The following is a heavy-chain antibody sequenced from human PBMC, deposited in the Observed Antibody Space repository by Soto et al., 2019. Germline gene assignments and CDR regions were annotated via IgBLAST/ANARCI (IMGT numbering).Heavy chain of an antibody. D-gene: IGHD3-10*01. CDR3: DRGRGFDSFDY. J-gene: IGHJ4*02. CDR1: GASITYGAYS. CDR2: INHLETT. Sequence: SETLSLTCTVSGASITYGAYSWSWIRQTPGKGLEWIGYINHLETTFYNPSFESRLTLSIDRTKNQFSLNLKSMSAADRAVYFCDRGRGFDSFDYWGQGILVTAPQ. V-gene: IGHV4-30-2*01.